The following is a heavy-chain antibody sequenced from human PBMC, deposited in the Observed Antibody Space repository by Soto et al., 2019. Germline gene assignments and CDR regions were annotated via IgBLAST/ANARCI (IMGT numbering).Heavy chain of an antibody. J-gene: IGHJ6*02. V-gene: IGHV3-49*03. CDR3: TSPLGYCSSTSCYRV. Sequence: GGSLRLSCTASGFTFGGYAMSWFRQAPGKGLEWAGFIRSKAYGGTTEYAASVKGRFTISRDDSKSIAYLQMNSLKTEDTAVYYCTSPLGYCSSTSCYRVWGQGTTVTVSS. D-gene: IGHD2-2*02. CDR2: IRSKAYGGTT. CDR1: GFTFGGYA.